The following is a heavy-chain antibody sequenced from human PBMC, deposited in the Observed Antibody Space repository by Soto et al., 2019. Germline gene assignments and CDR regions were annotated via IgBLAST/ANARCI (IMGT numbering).Heavy chain of an antibody. Sequence: PGGSLRLSCAASGFTFRRNNMNWVHQAPGKGLEWVASISSSGDYLYYADSVKGRFIISRDNFQNSLFLQMNNLRADDTAVYYCVRGVDDEDRAAAPWFLFENWGQGTPVTVSS. CDR3: VRGVDDEDRAAAPWFLFEN. CDR1: GFTFRRNN. J-gene: IGHJ6*01. CDR2: ISSSGDYL. D-gene: IGHD6-25*01. V-gene: IGHV3-21*01.